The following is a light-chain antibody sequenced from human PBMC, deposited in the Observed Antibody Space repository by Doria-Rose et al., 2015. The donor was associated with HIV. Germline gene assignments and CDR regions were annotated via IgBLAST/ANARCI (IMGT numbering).Light chain of an antibody. Sequence: DIGLTQSPDSLAVSLGERATINCKSSQSVLYSSNNKNYLAWYQQKPGQPPKLLLYWASTRESGVPDRFSGSGSGTDFTLTISSLQAEDVAVYYCQQYYNPPRTFGQGTKVEIK. CDR2: WAS. CDR3: QQYYNPPRT. CDR1: QSVLYSSNNKNY. J-gene: IGKJ1*01. V-gene: IGKV4-1*01.